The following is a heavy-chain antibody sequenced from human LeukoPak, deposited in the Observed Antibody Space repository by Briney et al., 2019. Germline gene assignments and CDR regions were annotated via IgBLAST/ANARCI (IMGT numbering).Heavy chain of an antibody. CDR1: GFTFSSYG. Sequence: GRSLRLSCAASGFTFSSYGIYWVRQAPGKGLEWVAVISYDGSTIYYADSVKGRFTISRDNSKDTLYLQMNSLRADDTAVYYCAKGVGSTGSYFDYWGQGTLVTVSS. J-gene: IGHJ4*02. V-gene: IGHV3-30*18. D-gene: IGHD1-26*01. CDR2: ISYDGSTI. CDR3: AKGVGSTGSYFDY.